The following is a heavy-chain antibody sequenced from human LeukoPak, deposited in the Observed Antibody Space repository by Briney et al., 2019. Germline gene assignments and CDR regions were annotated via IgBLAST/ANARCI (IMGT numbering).Heavy chain of an antibody. CDR3: ARGSTSPGHWYFDL. V-gene: IGHV3-30-3*01. D-gene: IGHD1-14*01. Sequence: GESLGLSWAASVCIFSGYTMHWVRKAPCEGLEWVEVMSYDGNTKYYADSVKGRFTISRDNSKKTLYLQMNSLRVEDTTVYFCARGSTSPGHWYFDLWGRGTLVTVSS. J-gene: IGHJ2*01. CDR1: VCIFSGYT. CDR2: MSYDGNTK.